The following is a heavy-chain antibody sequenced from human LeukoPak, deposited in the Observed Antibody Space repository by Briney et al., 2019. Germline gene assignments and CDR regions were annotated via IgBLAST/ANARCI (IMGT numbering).Heavy chain of an antibody. D-gene: IGHD3-10*01. V-gene: IGHV3-74*01. J-gene: IGHJ4*02. CDR1: GFTFSSYW. CDR3: ARLFGSGTYYMSDF. Sequence: GGSLRLSCAASGFTFSSYWMHWVRQAPGKGLVWVSRLNSDGSSTSYADSVKGRFTISRDNAKNTLYLQMNSLKPEDTAVYYCARLFGSGTYYMSDFWGQGALVTVSS. CDR2: LNSDGSST.